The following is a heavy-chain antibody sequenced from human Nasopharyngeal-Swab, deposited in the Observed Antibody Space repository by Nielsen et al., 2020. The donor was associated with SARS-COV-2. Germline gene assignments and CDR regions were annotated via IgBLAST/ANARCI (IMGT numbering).Heavy chain of an antibody. J-gene: IGHJ6*02. D-gene: IGHD6-13*01. Sequence: GESLKIPCAASGFTFSSYWMSWVRQAPGKGLEWVANIKQDGSEKYYVDSVKGRFTISRDNAKNSLYLQMNSLRAEDTAVYYCARDYYSSSSSWYDYYYYGMDVWGQGTTVTVSS. CDR2: IKQDGSEK. CDR1: GFTFSSYW. CDR3: ARDYYSSSSSWYDYYYYGMDV. V-gene: IGHV3-7*03.